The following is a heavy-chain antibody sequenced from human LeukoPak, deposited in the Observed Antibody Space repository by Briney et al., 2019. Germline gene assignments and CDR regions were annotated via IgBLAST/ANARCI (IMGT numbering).Heavy chain of an antibody. CDR2: IYHSGST. CDR3: ASIDRDGYNYYFDY. Sequence: PSETLSLTCTVSGGSISSYYWSWIRQPPGKGLEWIGYIYHSGSTNYNPSLKSRVTISVDTSKNQFSLKLSSVTAADTAVYYCASIDRDGYNYYFDYWGQGTLVTVSS. D-gene: IGHD5-24*01. V-gene: IGHV4-59*08. J-gene: IGHJ4*02. CDR1: GGSISSYY.